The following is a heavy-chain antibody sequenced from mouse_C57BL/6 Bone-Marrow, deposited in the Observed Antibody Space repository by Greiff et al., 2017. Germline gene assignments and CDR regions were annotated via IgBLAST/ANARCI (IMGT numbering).Heavy chain of an antibody. D-gene: IGHD2-2*01. Sequence: EVQLQQSGPELVKPGASVKISCKASGSTFTDYYMNWVKQSHGKSLEWIGDINPNNGGTSYNQKFKGKATLTVAKSSSTAYMELRSLTSEDSAVYYCARGLGIFAYWGQGTLVTVSA. CDR3: ARGLGIFAY. CDR2: INPNNGGT. CDR1: GSTFTDYY. J-gene: IGHJ3*01. V-gene: IGHV1-26*01.